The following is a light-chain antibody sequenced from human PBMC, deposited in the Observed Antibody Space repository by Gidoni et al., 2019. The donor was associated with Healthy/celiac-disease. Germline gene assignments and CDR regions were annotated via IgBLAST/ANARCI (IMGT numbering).Light chain of an antibody. CDR3: SSYAGSNNLV. CDR1: SSDVGGYNY. CDR2: EVS. J-gene: IGLJ2*01. Sequence: QSALTQPPSASGSPGQSVTISCTGTSSDVGGYNYVSWYQQHPGKAPNLMIYEVSKRPSGVPDRFSGSKSGNTASLTVSELQAEDEADYYCSSYAGSNNLVFGGGTKLTVL. V-gene: IGLV2-8*01.